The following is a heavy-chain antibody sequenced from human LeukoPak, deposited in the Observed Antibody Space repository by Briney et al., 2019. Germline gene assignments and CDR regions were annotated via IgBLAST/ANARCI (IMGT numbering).Heavy chain of an antibody. CDR1: GYTFTGYY. CDR3: ATYYLDTSARD. D-gene: IGHD3-22*01. V-gene: IGHV1-2*02. J-gene: IGHJ4*02. CDR2: INPNSGGT. Sequence: ASVKVSCKASGYTFTGYYMFWVRQAPAQGLEWMGWINPNSGGTNYAQKFQGRVTMTRDTSISTGYMELSSLRSDDTAVYYCATYYLDTSARDWGQGTLVTVSS.